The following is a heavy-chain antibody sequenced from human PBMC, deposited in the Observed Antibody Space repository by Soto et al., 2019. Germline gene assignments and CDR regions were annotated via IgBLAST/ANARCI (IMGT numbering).Heavy chain of an antibody. CDR2: FDPEEVKM. D-gene: IGHD3-10*01. J-gene: IGHJ1*01. CDR3: AKNLGVALAPLSILYFQQ. CDR1: GYSLNELC. Sequence: GASEKVSCKVSGYSLNELCMHWVRQPPGKWHEWIGGFDPEEVKMIYAQNFQCIVTMTEDTSADTAYMELNSLSSEDTAIYYCAKNLGVALAPLSILYFQQWGQGTVVTVSS. V-gene: IGHV1-24*01.